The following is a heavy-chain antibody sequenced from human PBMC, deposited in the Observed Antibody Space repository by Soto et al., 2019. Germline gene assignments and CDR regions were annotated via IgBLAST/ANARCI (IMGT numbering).Heavy chain of an antibody. CDR2: IYPGDSDT. V-gene: IGHV5-51*01. J-gene: IGHJ4*02. CDR1: GYSFSRYW. D-gene: IGHD3-22*01. Sequence: GESLKNSRKGSGYSFSRYWNGWGGPKPGKGLEWMGIIYPGDSDTRYSPSFQGQVTISADKSISTAYLQWSSLKASDTAMYYCARSKVNMIVGWAVDYWGQGTLVTVSS. CDR3: ARSKVNMIVGWAVDY.